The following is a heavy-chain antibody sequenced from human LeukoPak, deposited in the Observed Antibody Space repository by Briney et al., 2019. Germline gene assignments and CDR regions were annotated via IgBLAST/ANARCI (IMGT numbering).Heavy chain of an antibody. Sequence: TSETLSLTCAVYGGSFSGYYWSWIRQPPGKGLEWIGEINHSGSTNYNPSLKSRVTISVDTSKNQFSLKLSSVTAADTAVYYCARHLSSTGYYYYYYYMDVWGKGTTVTISS. J-gene: IGHJ6*03. CDR1: GGSFSGYY. CDR2: INHSGST. CDR3: ARHLSSTGYYYYYYYMDV. V-gene: IGHV4-34*01. D-gene: IGHD2-2*01.